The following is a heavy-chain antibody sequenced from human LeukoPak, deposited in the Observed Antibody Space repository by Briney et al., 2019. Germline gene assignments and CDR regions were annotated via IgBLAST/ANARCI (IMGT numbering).Heavy chain of an antibody. CDR3: ARVRGVTTVTTSNDY. Sequence: ASVKVSCKAPGYTFTSYGISWVRQAPGQGLEWMGWISAYNGNTNYAQKLQGRVTMTTDTSTSTAYMELRSLRSDDTAVYYCARVRGVTTVTTSNDYWGQGTLVTVSS. CDR2: ISAYNGNT. J-gene: IGHJ4*02. D-gene: IGHD4-17*01. V-gene: IGHV1-18*01. CDR1: GYTFTSYG.